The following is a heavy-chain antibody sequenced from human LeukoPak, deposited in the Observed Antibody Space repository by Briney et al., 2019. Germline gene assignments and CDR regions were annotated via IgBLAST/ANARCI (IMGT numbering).Heavy chain of an antibody. CDR1: GFTFSSYW. Sequence: GGSLRLSCAASGFTFSSYWMSWVRQAPGKGLEWVANIKQDGGEKYYVDSVKGRFTISRDNAKNSLYLQMNSLRAEDTAVYYCAREGTNYDFWSGYSYYYYMDVWGKGTTVTVSS. CDR2: IKQDGGEK. V-gene: IGHV3-7*01. J-gene: IGHJ6*03. CDR3: AREGTNYDFWSGYSYYYYMDV. D-gene: IGHD3-3*01.